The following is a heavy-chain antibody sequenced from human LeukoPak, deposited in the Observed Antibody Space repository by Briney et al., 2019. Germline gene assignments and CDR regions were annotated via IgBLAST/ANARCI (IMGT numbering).Heavy chain of an antibody. J-gene: IGHJ6*03. V-gene: IGHV4-4*07. Sequence: SETLSLTCTVSGGSINNYYWSWIRRPAGKGLEWIGRIYSSGSTNYNPSVQSRVIISVDKSKNQFSLETSSVTAADTAVYYCARGYSYHYMDVWGKGTTVTVSS. CDR2: IYSSGST. CDR1: GGSINNYY. CDR3: ARGYSYHYMDV.